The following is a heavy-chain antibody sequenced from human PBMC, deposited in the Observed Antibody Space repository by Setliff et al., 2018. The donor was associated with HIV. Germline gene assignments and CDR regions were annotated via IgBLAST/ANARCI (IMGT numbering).Heavy chain of an antibody. CDR3: ARTSYNFWGGPDS. J-gene: IGHJ4*02. D-gene: IGHD3-3*01. Sequence: PSETLSLTCAVYGGSFSGYYWSWIRQPPGKGLEWIGEIIHSGSTYYSPSLKRRVIMSVDTSKNRFSLRLSSVSAADTAVYYCARTSYNFWGGPDSWGQGTLVTVSS. V-gene: IGHV4-34*12. CDR1: GGSFSGYY. CDR2: IIHSGST.